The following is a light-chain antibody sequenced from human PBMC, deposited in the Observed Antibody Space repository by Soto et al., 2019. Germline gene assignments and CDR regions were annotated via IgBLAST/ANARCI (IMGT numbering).Light chain of an antibody. CDR3: QQMRY. CDR1: QSVSSSF. J-gene: IGKJ4*01. V-gene: IGKV3-20*01. CDR2: GAS. Sequence: EIVLTQSPGTLSLSPGERATLSCRASQSVSSSFLAWYQQKPGQAPRLLIYGASSRATGIPDRFSGSGSGTDFTLTISRLETDDFAVYYCQQMRYFGGGTKVEIK.